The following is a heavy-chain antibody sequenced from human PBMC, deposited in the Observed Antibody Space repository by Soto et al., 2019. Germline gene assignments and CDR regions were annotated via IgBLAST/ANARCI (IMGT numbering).Heavy chain of an antibody. CDR1: AHSFSRDTII. CDR3: ARDHKWDGMDV. Sequence: SETLSLTCSASAHSFSRDTIICRWLRQFNGKVWDGIGYIYYSGTTDYNSSLGGHIVMSVYTSYNQFSLNLSSVTAADTAVYYCARDHKWDGMDVWGQGTTVTVSS. J-gene: IGHJ6*02. CDR2: IYYSGTT. V-gene: IGHV4-31*01. D-gene: IGHD1-26*01.